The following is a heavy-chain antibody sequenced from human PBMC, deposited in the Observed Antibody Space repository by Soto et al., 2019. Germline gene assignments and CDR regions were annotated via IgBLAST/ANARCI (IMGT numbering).Heavy chain of an antibody. V-gene: IGHV3-48*01. CDR1: GFTFSSYS. CDR3: AKGRCSGGSCYSDNYYYYMDV. CDR2: ISSSSSTI. J-gene: IGHJ6*03. Sequence: GGSLRLSCAASGFTFSSYSMNWVRQAPGKGLEWVSYISSSSSTIYYADSVKGRFTISRDNAKNSLYLQMNSLRAEDTVVYYCAKGRCSGGSCYSDNYYYYMDVWGKGTTVTVSS. D-gene: IGHD2-15*01.